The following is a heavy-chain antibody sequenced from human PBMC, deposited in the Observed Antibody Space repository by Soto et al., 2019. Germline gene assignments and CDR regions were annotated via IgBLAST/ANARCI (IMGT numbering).Heavy chain of an antibody. CDR3: VRQGIGDLHGLVDV. Sequence: QVQLQQSGPGLVKPSETLSLTCTVSSGSTSSHNWSWIRQPPGKGLEWIGYIYYSGSTSYNPSLNSRVTTSADTSTKQCSLKLSSVTAADTAVYYCVRQGIGDLHGLVDVWGQGTTVSVSS. V-gene: IGHV4-59*08. CDR1: SGSTSSHN. D-gene: IGHD3-10*01. J-gene: IGHJ6*02. CDR2: IYYSGST.